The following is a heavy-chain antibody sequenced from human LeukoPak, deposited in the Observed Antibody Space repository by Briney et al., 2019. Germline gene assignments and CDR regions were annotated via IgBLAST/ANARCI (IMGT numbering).Heavy chain of an antibody. CDR3: AHRLSYYESSGYYYRSEYFQH. Sequence: ESGPTLVKPTRTLTLTCTFSGFSLSTSGVGVGWIRQPPGKALEWLALIYWDDDKRYSPSLKSRLTITKDTSKNQVVLTMTNMDPVDTATYYCAHRLSYYESSGYYYRSEYFQHWGQGTLVTVSS. J-gene: IGHJ1*01. CDR2: IYWDDDK. D-gene: IGHD3-22*01. V-gene: IGHV2-5*02. CDR1: GFSLSTSGVG.